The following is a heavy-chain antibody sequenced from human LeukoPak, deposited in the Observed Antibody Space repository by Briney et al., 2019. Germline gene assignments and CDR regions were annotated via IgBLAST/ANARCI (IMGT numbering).Heavy chain of an antibody. V-gene: IGHV3-73*01. CDR1: GFTFSGSA. D-gene: IGHD4-17*01. J-gene: IGHJ4*02. CDR2: IRSKANSYAT. CDR3: TTDQHVLFFGDPDY. Sequence: QPGGSLRLSCAASGFTFSGSAMHWVRQASGKGLEWVGRIRSKANSYATAYAASVKGRFTISRDDSKNTLYLQMNSLKTEDTAVYYCTTDQHVLFFGDPDYWGQGTLVTVSS.